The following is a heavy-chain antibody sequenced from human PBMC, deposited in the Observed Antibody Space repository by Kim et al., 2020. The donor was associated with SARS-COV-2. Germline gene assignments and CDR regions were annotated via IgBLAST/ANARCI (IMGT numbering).Heavy chain of an antibody. CDR3: ARDGGIGATNDY. V-gene: IGHV3-33*05. J-gene: IGHJ4*02. Sequence: GGSLRLSCAASGFTFSSYGMHWVRQAPGKGLEWVAVISYDGSNKYYADSVKGRFTISRDNSKNTLYLQMNSLRAEDTAVYYCARDGGIGATNDYWGQGTL. CDR2: ISYDGSNK. D-gene: IGHD1-26*01. CDR1: GFTFSSYG.